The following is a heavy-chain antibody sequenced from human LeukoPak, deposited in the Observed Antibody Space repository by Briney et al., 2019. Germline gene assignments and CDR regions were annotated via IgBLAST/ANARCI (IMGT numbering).Heavy chain of an antibody. CDR1: GFTFSDYY. V-gene: IGHV3-11*05. CDR2: ISSSSSYT. Sequence: PGGSLRLSCAPSGFTFSDYYMSWIRQAPGKGLEWVSYISSSSSYTNYADSVKGRFTISRDNAKNSLYLQMNSLRAEDTAEYYCARETGSGGGRFDPWGQGTLVTVSS. CDR3: ARETGSGGGRFDP. D-gene: IGHD2-15*01. J-gene: IGHJ5*02.